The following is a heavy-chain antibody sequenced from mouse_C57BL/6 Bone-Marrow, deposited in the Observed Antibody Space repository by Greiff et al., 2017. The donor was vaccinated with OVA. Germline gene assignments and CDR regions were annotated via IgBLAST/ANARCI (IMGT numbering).Heavy chain of an antibody. CDR3: ARDASYYGSSYNFDY. CDR1: GYSITSGYY. D-gene: IGHD1-1*01. V-gene: IGHV3-6*01. Sequence: EVQLQQSGPGLVKPSQSLSLTCSVTGYSITSGYYWNWIRQFPGNKLEWMGYISYDGSNNYNPSLKNRISITRDTSKNQFFLKLNSVTTEDTATYYCARDASYYGSSYNFDYWGQGTTLTVSS. CDR2: ISYDGSN. J-gene: IGHJ2*01.